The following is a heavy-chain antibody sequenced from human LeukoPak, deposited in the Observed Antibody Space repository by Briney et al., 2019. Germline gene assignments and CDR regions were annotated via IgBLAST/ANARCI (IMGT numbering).Heavy chain of an antibody. CDR1: GFTVSTIY. CDR3: ARGLAVAGTHFDP. Sequence: GGSLRLSCAASGFTVSTIYMSWVRQAPGKGLEWVSVIYSGGSTYYADSVKGRFTISRDNSKNTLYLQMNSLRAEDTAVYYCARGLAVAGTHFDPWGQGTLVTASS. V-gene: IGHV3-53*01. J-gene: IGHJ5*02. CDR2: IYSGGST. D-gene: IGHD6-19*01.